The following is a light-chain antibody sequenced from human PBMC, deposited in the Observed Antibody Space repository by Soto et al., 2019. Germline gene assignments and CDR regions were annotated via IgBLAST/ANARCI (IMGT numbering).Light chain of an antibody. J-gene: IGKJ2*01. CDR1: QSVSSSY. V-gene: IGKV3-20*01. CDR2: GAS. Sequence: EIVLTQSPGTLSLSPGERATLSCRASQSVSSSYLAWYQQKPGQAPRLLIYGASSRATGIPDRFSGSGSGTEFTLTISRLEPEDFAVYYCQQYGSSHTFGQGTKLGIK. CDR3: QQYGSSHT.